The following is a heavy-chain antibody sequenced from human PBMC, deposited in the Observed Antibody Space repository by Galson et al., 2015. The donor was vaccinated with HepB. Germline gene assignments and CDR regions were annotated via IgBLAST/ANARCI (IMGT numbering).Heavy chain of an antibody. Sequence: SLRLSCAASGFTFSNAWMSWARQAPGKGLEWVGRIKSKTDGGTTDYAAHVEGRFTIARDDSKNTLYMQMNSLKTEDTAVYYCTTRTLMVGETLDGGGGQDAFDIWGQGTMVTVSS. V-gene: IGHV3-15*01. CDR3: TTRTLMVGETLDGGGGQDAFDI. J-gene: IGHJ3*02. CDR1: GFTFSNAW. D-gene: IGHD1-26*01. CDR2: IKSKTDGGTT.